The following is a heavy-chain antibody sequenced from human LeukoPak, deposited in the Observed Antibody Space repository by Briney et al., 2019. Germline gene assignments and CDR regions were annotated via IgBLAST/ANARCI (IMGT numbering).Heavy chain of an antibody. CDR3: ARYLATSYYYYYMDV. J-gene: IGHJ6*03. CDR1: GFTFSSYS. Sequence: GGSLRLSCAASGFTFSSYSMNWVRQAPGKGLEWVSSISGSSSYIYYADSVKGRFTISRDNAKNSLYLQMNSLRAEDTAVYYCARYLATSYYYYYMDVWGKGTTVTVSS. V-gene: IGHV3-21*01. D-gene: IGHD5-12*01. CDR2: ISGSSSYI.